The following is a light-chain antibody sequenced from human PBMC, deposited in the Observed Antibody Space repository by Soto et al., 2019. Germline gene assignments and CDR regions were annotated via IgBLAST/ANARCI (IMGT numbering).Light chain of an antibody. Sequence: EIVLTQSPATLSLSPGERATLSCRASQSVTSYLAWYQQKPGQAPRLLIYDASKRASGFPARFSGSGSGTDFTLTISSLEPEDFAVYYCQERTGWPPWTFGQGTKVEIE. V-gene: IGKV3-11*01. J-gene: IGKJ1*01. CDR2: DAS. CDR3: QERTGWPPWT. CDR1: QSVTSY.